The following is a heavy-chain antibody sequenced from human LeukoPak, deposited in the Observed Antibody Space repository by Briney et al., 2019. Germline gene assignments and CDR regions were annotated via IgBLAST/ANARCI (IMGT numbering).Heavy chain of an antibody. J-gene: IGHJ4*02. V-gene: IGHV1-2*02. Sequence: ASVKVSCKASGYTFTAYYIRWVRQAPGQGLQWMGWINPYNGGTNFAQKFQGRVTMTRDTSIDTAYMELSRLTSDDTAVYYCARAEGWLQLRPIDYWGQGTLVTVSS. CDR1: GYTFTAYY. CDR2: INPYNGGT. D-gene: IGHD5-24*01. CDR3: ARAEGWLQLRPIDY.